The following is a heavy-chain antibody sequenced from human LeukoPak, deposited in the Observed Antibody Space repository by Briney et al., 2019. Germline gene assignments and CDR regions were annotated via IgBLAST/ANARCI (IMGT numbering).Heavy chain of an antibody. CDR3: ARWVVVPTAIRGFDY. V-gene: IGHV1-18*01. CDR1: GYTFTSYG. J-gene: IGHJ4*02. D-gene: IGHD2-2*02. CDR2: ISAYNGNT. Sequence: ASVKVSCKASGYTFTSYGISWVRQAPGQGLEWMGWISAYNGNTNYAQKLQGRVTMTTDTSTSTAYMELRSLRSDDTAVYYCARWVVVPTAIRGFDYWGQGTLVTVSS.